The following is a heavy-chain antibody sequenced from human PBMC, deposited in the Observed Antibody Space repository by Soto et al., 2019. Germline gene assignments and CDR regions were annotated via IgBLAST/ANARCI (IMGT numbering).Heavy chain of an antibody. CDR2: TYYRGPT. CDR3: ARDGRKGWFSTRDASDV. V-gene: IGHV4-31*03. Sequence: QVQLQESGPELVEASQTPFLTSTVSGASVSGGGYHWTWIRQHPGKGLARIGYTYYRGPTSYNPSLRGRVSISVYTSRNKLYLKLISLTAADTAVYYCARDGRKGWFSTRDASDVWGQGTKVTVSS. J-gene: IGHJ3*01. D-gene: IGHD2-15*01. CDR1: GASVSGGGYH.